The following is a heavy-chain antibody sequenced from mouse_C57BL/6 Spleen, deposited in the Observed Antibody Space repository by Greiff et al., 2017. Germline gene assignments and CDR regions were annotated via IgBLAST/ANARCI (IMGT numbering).Heavy chain of an antibody. CDR1: GYTFTSYW. CDR2: IYPGSGST. Sequence: QLKQPGAELVKPGASVKMSCKASGYTFTSYWITWVKQRPGQGLEWIGDIYPGSGSTNYNEKFKSKATLTVDTSSSTAYMQLSSLTSEDSAVYYCARWGLRRDYWGQGTTLTVSS. D-gene: IGHD2-4*01. CDR3: ARWGLRRDY. J-gene: IGHJ2*01. V-gene: IGHV1-55*01.